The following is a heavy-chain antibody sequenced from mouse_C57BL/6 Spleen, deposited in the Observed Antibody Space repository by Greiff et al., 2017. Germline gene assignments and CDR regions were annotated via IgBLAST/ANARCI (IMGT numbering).Heavy chain of an antibody. Sequence: VMLVESGAELVKPGASVKISCKASGYAFSSYWMNWVKQRPGKGLEWIGQIYPGDGDTNYNGKFKGKATLTADKSSSTAYMQLSSLTSEDSAVYFCARGGDDNFDYWGQGTTLTVSS. J-gene: IGHJ2*01. V-gene: IGHV1-80*01. D-gene: IGHD2-12*01. CDR1: GYAFSSYW. CDR2: IYPGDGDT. CDR3: ARGGDDNFDY.